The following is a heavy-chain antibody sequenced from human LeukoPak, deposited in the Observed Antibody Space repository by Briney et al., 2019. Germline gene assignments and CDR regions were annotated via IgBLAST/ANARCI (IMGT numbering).Heavy chain of an antibody. D-gene: IGHD3-10*01. J-gene: IGHJ6*02. CDR2: GST. Sequence: GSTYYSPSLKSRATISVDKSKNQFSLKLNSVTAADTAVYYCARLVVRGVIAGMDVWGQGTTVTVSS. CDR3: ARLVVRGVIAGMDV. V-gene: IGHV4-30-4*07.